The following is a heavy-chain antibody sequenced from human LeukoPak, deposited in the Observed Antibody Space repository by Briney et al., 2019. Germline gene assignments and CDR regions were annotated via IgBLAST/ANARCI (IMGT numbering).Heavy chain of an antibody. Sequence: SETLSLTCTVSGGSISSYYWSWLRQPPGKGLEWIGYIYYSGSTNYNPSLKSRVTISVDTSKNQFSLKLSSVTAADTAVYYCARGGLRTFDYWGQGTLVTVSS. V-gene: IGHV4-59*01. CDR1: GGSISSYY. J-gene: IGHJ4*02. D-gene: IGHD5-12*01. CDR2: IYYSGST. CDR3: ARGGLRTFDY.